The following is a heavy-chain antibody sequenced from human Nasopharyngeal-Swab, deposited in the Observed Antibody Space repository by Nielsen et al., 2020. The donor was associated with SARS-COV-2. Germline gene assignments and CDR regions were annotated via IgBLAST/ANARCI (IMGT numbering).Heavy chain of an antibody. CDR3: ASQIAARFDY. J-gene: IGHJ4*02. V-gene: IGHV4-4*02. Sequence: WIRQPPGKWLEWIGEIYHSGSTNYNPSLKSRVTISVDKSKNQFSLKLSSVTAADTAVYYCASQIAARFDYWGQGTLVTVSS. CDR2: IYHSGST. D-gene: IGHD6-6*01.